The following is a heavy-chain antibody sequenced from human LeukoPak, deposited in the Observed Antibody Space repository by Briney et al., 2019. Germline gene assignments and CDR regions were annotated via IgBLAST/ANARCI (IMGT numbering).Heavy chain of an antibody. Sequence: QTGGSLRLSCVASGFTFSNYAFTWVRLAPGKWLELVSGFGASGGRAYYADSVKGRFTISRDNSNNTLFLQMNSLRAEATAVYYCAKSGDQASDAFYSMDVGGKGTTVTVSS. J-gene: IGHJ6*03. CDR2: FGASGGRA. D-gene: IGHD6-25*01. CDR3: AKSGDQASDAFYSMDV. CDR1: GFTFSNYA. V-gene: IGHV3-23*01.